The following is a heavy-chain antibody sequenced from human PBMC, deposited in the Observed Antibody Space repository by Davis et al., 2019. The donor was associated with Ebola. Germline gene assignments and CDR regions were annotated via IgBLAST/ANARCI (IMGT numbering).Heavy chain of an antibody. CDR2: ITSSGSTI. V-gene: IGHV3-11*01. J-gene: IGHJ6*02. Sequence: PGGSLRLSCAASGFTFSDYYMSWIRQAPGKGLEWVSYITSSGSTIYYADSVKGRFTTSRDNAKNSLYLQMNSLRAEDTAVYYCARDPKGYYYGMDVWGQGTTVTVSS. CDR1: GFTFSDYY. CDR3: ARDPKGYYYGMDV.